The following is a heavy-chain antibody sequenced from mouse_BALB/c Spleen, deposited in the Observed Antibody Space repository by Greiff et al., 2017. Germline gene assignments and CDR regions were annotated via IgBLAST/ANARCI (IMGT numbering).Heavy chain of an antibody. CDR1: GFTFSSYT. D-gene: IGHD1-1*01. CDR3: TRRCTTVVPFDY. CDR2: ISSGGSYT. J-gene: IGHJ2*01. V-gene: IGHV5-6-4*01. Sequence: DVMLVESGGGLVKPGGSLKLSCAASGFTFSSYTMSWVRQTPEKRLEWVATISSGGSYTYYPDSVKGRFTISRDNAKNTLYLPMSSLKSEDTAMYYCTRRCTTVVPFDYWGQGTTLTVSS.